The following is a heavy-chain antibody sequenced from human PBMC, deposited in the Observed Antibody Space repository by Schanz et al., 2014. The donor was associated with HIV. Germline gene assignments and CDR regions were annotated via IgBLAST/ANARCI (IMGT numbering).Heavy chain of an antibody. J-gene: IGHJ6*02. CDR1: GFTFEDYG. D-gene: IGHD3-10*01. V-gene: IGHV3-9*01. CDR2: ISWNRGKI. Sequence: EVQLPESGGGLVQPGRSLRLTCAGSGFTFEDYGMHWVRQSPGKGLEWVAGISWNRGKIGYGESVKGRFSISRDNDRSCLYLQMNGLRVEDTAIYFCAKGRMGWTEYSYGMDVWGQGTTVIVSS. CDR3: AKGRMGWTEYSYGMDV.